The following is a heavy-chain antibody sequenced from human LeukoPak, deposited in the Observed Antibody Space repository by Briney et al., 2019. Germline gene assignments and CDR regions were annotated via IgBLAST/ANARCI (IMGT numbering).Heavy chain of an antibody. J-gene: IGHJ6*02. V-gene: IGHV1-69*04. CDR3: ARDLDEYGMDG. Sequence: SVKVSCKASGGTFSSYAISWVRQAPGQGLEWMGRTIPILGKANYAQKFQGRGTLIADKSTSTAYMELSSLRSEGTAVSYCARDLDEYGMDGWGQATTITVSS. CDR2: TIPILGKA. CDR1: GGTFSSYA.